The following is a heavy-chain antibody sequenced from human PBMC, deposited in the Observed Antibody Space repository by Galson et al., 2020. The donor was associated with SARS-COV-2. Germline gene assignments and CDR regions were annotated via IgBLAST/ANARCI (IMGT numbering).Heavy chain of an antibody. V-gene: IGHV4-31*03. J-gene: IGHJ4*02. Sequence: SETLSLTCSVSGGSIKSGGYYWSWFRQHPGMGLVWIGYIYYSGSTYYNPSLKSRVTISVDTSKNQFSLKLSAVTAADTAVYYCARDPYRHDDSNRDWGQGTLVTVSS. CDR1: GGSIKSGGYY. CDR3: ARDPYRHDDSNRD. D-gene: IGHD4-4*01. CDR2: IYYSGST.